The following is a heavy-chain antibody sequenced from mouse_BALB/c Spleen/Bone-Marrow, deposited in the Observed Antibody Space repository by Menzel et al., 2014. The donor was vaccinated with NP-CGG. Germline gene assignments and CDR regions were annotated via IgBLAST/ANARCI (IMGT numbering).Heavy chain of an antibody. CDR1: GYTFSSYW. Sequence: QVQLQQSGAELMKPGASVKISCKATGYTFSSYWIEWIKQRPGHGLEWIGETLPGSGSSNYNEKFKGKATFTADTSSNTAYMQLSSLTSEDSAVYYCASRVYAMDYWGQRTSVTVSS. J-gene: IGHJ4*01. V-gene: IGHV1-9*01. CDR3: ASRVYAMDY. CDR2: TLPGSGSS.